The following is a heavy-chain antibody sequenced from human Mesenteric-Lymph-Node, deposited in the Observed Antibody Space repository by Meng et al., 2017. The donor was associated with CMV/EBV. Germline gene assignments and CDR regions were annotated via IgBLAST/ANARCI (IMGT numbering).Heavy chain of an antibody. CDR1: GYSFSSYG. J-gene: IGHJ5*02. Sequence: ASVKVSCKASGYSFSSYGITWVRQATGQGLEWMGWMNPNSGNTGYAQKFQGRVTMTRNTSISTAYMELSSLRSEDTAVYYCARGSRQPDPWGQGTLVTVSS. V-gene: IGHV1-8*02. CDR2: MNPNSGNT. CDR3: ARGSRQPDP. D-gene: IGHD6-6*01.